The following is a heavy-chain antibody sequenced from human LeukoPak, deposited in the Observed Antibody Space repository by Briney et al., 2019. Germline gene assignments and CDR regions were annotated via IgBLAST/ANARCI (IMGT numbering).Heavy chain of an antibody. Sequence: ASVKVSCKASGYTFTGYYMHWVRQAPGQGLEWMGWINPSSGGTNYAQKFQGRVTITRNTPISTAYMELSSLRSEDTAVYYCARGTSSGYSQYYYYYMDVWGKGTTVTVSS. CDR3: ARGTSSGYSQYYYYYMDV. D-gene: IGHD3-22*01. J-gene: IGHJ6*03. CDR1: GYTFTGYY. V-gene: IGHV1-2*02. CDR2: INPSSGGT.